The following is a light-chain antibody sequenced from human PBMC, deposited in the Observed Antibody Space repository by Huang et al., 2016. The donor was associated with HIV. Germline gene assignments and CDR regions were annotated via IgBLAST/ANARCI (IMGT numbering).Light chain of an antibody. V-gene: IGKV1-9*01. CDR1: QDISSY. J-gene: IGKJ4*02. CDR2: GAS. Sequence: IQLTQSPASLSASVGDRVTITCRASQDISSYVAWYQQKPGKAPKLLIDGASTLQSGVPSRFSGSGSGTDFTLTISSLQPEDFATYYCQQLYSYPLFGGGTKVEIK. CDR3: QQLYSYPL.